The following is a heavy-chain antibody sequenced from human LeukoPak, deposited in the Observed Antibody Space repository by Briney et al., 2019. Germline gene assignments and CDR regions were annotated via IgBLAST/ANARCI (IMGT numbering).Heavy chain of an antibody. CDR3: ARVGYSGYDYDY. CDR1: GFTFSSYA. V-gene: IGHV3-23*01. D-gene: IGHD5-12*01. J-gene: IGHJ4*02. CDR2: ISGSGDST. Sequence: GGSLRLSCEASGFTFSSYAMSWVRPAPGKGLEWVSVISGSGDSTYYADSVEGRCTISRDNSEDALYLQMNSLRAEDTAVYYCARVGYSGYDYDYWGQGTLVTVSS.